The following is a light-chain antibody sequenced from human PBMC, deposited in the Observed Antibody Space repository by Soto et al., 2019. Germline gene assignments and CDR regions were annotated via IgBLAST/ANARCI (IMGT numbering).Light chain of an antibody. CDR1: QSISRTY. CDR3: QQYFGSLYT. Sequence: SVLTQSPGTLSLFPGEGATLSCRTSQSISRTYLAWYQQRPGQAPRLLIYAASSRATGIPDRFSGSGSGTYFSLTISRLEPEDFAVYYCQQYFGSLYTFGQGTKLEIK. CDR2: AAS. V-gene: IGKV3-20*01. J-gene: IGKJ2*01.